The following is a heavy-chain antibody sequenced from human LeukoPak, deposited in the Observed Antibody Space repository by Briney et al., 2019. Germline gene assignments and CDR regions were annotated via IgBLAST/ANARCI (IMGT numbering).Heavy chain of an antibody. Sequence: SETLSLTCAVSGGSISSSNWWSWVRQPPGKGLEWIGEIYHSGSTNYNPSLKSRVTISVDKSKNQFSLKLSSVTAADTAVYYCARVYYDSSGYPFDYWGQGTLVTVSS. D-gene: IGHD3-22*01. CDR3: ARVYYDSSGYPFDY. CDR1: GGSISSSNW. V-gene: IGHV4-4*02. J-gene: IGHJ4*02. CDR2: IYHSGST.